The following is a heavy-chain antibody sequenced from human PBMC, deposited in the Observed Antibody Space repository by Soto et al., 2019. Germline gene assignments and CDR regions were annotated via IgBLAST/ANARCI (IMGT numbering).Heavy chain of an antibody. CDR2: INHSGST. Sequence: PSETLSLTCAVYGGSFSGYYWSWIRQPPGKGLEWIGEINHSGSTNKNPSLKSRVTMSVDTSKNQFSLRLSSVTAADTGLYYCARFGGHTVTYDSWGQGTLVTVSS. V-gene: IGHV4-34*01. CDR3: ARFGGHTVTYDS. D-gene: IGHD4-17*01. J-gene: IGHJ4*02. CDR1: GGSFSGYY.